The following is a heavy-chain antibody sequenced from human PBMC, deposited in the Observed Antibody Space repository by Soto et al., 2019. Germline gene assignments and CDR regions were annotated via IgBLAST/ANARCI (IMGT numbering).Heavy chain of an antibody. J-gene: IGHJ4*02. Sequence: EVQLVESGGGLVQPGRSLRLSCAASGFTFSSYWMHWVRQAPGKGLVWVSRINSDGSSISYADSVKGRFTISRDNAKNTLYLQMNSLRAEDTAVYYCARPVLPGGGDYDYWGQGTLVTVSS. CDR3: ARPVLPGGGDYDY. D-gene: IGHD5-12*01. CDR1: GFTFSSYW. V-gene: IGHV3-74*01. CDR2: INSDGSSI.